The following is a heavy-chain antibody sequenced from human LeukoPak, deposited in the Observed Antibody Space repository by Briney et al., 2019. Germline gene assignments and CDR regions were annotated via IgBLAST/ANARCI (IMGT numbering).Heavy chain of an antibody. V-gene: IGHV3-21*01. D-gene: IGHD4-17*01. CDR3: ARAISDYDASDI. Sequence: GGSLRLSCAASGFTFSSYSMNWVRQAPGKGLEWVSSISSSSSYIYYADSVKGRFTISRDNAKNSLYLQMNSLRAEDTAVYYCARAISDYDASDIWGQGTMVTVSS. CDR1: GFTFSSYS. J-gene: IGHJ3*02. CDR2: ISSSSSYI.